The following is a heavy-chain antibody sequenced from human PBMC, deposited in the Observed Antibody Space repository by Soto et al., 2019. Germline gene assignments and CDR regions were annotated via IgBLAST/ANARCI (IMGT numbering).Heavy chain of an antibody. Sequence: PGGSLRLSCAASGFSFKTYAMNWVRQAPGKGLEWVSSISGSGDSTYYADSVKGRFTISRDKSKNTLYLQMNSLRAEDTAMYYCAKGDNDFWSGYYNFDYWGQGTPVTVSS. D-gene: IGHD3-3*01. J-gene: IGHJ4*02. CDR3: AKGDNDFWSGYYNFDY. CDR1: GFSFKTYA. CDR2: ISGSGDST. V-gene: IGHV3-23*01.